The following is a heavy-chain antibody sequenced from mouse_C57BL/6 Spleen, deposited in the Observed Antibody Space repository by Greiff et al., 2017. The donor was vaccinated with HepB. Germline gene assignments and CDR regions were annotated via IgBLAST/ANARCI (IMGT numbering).Heavy chain of an antibody. CDR1: GYTFTSYW. J-gene: IGHJ1*03. CDR2: IDPSDSYT. D-gene: IGHD1-1*01. V-gene: IGHV1-50*01. Sequence: QVQLQQPGAELVKPGASVKLSCKASGYTFTSYWMQWVKQRPGQGLEWIGEIDPSDSYTNYNQKFKGKATLTVDTSSSTAYMQLSNLASEDTAVYYGARAEYGSSSWYCDVWGTGTTVTVSS. CDR3: ARAEYGSSSWYCDV.